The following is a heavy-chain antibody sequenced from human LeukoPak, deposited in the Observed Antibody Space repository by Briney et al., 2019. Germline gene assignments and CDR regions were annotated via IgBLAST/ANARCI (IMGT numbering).Heavy chain of an antibody. CDR2: IIPILGIA. J-gene: IGHJ4*02. CDR1: GGTFSSYA. V-gene: IGHV1-69*04. CDR3: ASIPTGYYYDSSGSTDY. D-gene: IGHD3-22*01. Sequence: GASVKVSFKASGGTFSSYAISWVRQAPGQGLEWMGRIIPILGIANHAQKFQGRVTITADKSTSTAYMELSSLRSEDTAVYYCASIPTGYYYDSSGSTDYWGQGTLVTVSS.